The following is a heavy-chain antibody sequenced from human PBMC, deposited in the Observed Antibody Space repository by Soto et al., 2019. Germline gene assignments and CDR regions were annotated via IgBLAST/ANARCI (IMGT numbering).Heavy chain of an antibody. Sequence: ASVKVSCKASGYTYISYSMHWVRQAPGQRLEWMGWINVGNGNTKYSQNFQGRVTINQDTSASTAYMELSSLTSEDTAVYYCAREKWGSGSRWLDPWGQGALVTVSS. CDR3: AREKWGSGSRWLDP. V-gene: IGHV1-3*01. J-gene: IGHJ5*02. CDR1: GYTYISYS. D-gene: IGHD6-19*01. CDR2: INVGNGNT.